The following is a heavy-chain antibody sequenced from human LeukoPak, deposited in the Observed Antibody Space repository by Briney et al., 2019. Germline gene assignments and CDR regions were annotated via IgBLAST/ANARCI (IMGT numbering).Heavy chain of an antibody. J-gene: IGHJ4*02. CDR3: ARHFPYSGSYYLTGYFDY. Sequence: PSETLSLTCTVSGGSISSSSYYWGWIRQPPGKGLEWIGSIYYSGSTYYNPSLKSRVTISVDTSKNQFSLKLSSVTAADTAVYYCARHFPYSGSYYLTGYFDYWGQGTLVTVSS. CDR1: GGSISSSSYY. V-gene: IGHV4-39*01. CDR2: IYYSGST. D-gene: IGHD1-26*01.